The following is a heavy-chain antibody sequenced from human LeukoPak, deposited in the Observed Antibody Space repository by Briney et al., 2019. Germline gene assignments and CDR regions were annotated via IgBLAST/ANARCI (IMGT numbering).Heavy chain of an antibody. Sequence: GGSLRLSCAASGFTFSSHWMHWVRQAPGKGLVWVSRIDSDGRITTSAVSVKGRFTISRDNAKNTLYLQMNTLRDEDTAVYYCARDYNWNPPDYWGQGTLVTV. V-gene: IGHV3-74*01. CDR3: ARDYNWNPPDY. J-gene: IGHJ4*02. D-gene: IGHD1-1*01. CDR2: IDSDGRIT. CDR1: GFTFSSHW.